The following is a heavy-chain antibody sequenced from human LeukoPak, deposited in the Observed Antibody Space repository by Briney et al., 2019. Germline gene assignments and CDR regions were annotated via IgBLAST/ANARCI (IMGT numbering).Heavy chain of an antibody. CDR3: GRGKTIGYSSSWYGRGVFDI. Sequence: SETLSLTSAVHGGSFTGYYWRWIRQPPGEGLEWLGEINHSGSTNYIPSLKSRVTISVDTSKTQSSLKLSSVTAADTAVYYCGRGKTIGYSSSWYGRGVFDIWGQGTMVTVSS. CDR1: GGSFTGYY. J-gene: IGHJ3*02. CDR2: INHSGST. V-gene: IGHV4-34*01. D-gene: IGHD6-13*01.